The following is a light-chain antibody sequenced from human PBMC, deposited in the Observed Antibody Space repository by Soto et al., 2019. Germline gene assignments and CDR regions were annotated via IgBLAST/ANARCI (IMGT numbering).Light chain of an antibody. CDR1: QSISSW. CDR3: QHYNSYPWT. CDR2: DAS. Sequence: DIQMTQSPSTRSASVGARVTITCRASQSISSWLAWYQQKPGKAPKLLIYDASSLENGVPSRFNGSGTGTEFTLTISSLHPDDSVTYHCQHYNSYPWTFGQGTKVDIK. V-gene: IGKV1-5*01. J-gene: IGKJ1*01.